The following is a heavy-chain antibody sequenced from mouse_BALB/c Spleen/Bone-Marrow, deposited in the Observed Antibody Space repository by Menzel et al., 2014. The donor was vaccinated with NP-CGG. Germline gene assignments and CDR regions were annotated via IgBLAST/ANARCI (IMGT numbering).Heavy chain of an antibody. V-gene: IGHV14-3*02. CDR2: IDPANGNT. CDR3: AYGSSYDYFDY. D-gene: IGHD1-1*01. Sequence: EVQLQQSGAELVKPGASVKLSCTASGFNIIDTYMHWVKQRPEQGLEWIGRIDPANGNTKYDPKFQGKATITADTSSNTAYLQLSSLKSEDTAVYYCAYGSSYDYFDYWGQGTTLTVSS. J-gene: IGHJ2*01. CDR1: GFNIIDTY.